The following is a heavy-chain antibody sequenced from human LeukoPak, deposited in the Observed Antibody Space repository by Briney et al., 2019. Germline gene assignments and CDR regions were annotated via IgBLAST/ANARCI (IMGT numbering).Heavy chain of an antibody. J-gene: IGHJ6*02. CDR3: ARTPIPPYSSSDYYYYGMDV. CDR1: GFTFSDYY. V-gene: IGHV3-11*01. CDR2: ISSSGSTI. Sequence: GGSLRLSCAASGFTFSDYYMSWIRQAPGKGLEGVSYISSSGSTIYYADSVKGRFTISRDNAKNSLYLQMNSLRAEDTAVYYCARTPIPPYSSSDYYYYGMDVWGQGTTVTVSS. D-gene: IGHD6-6*01.